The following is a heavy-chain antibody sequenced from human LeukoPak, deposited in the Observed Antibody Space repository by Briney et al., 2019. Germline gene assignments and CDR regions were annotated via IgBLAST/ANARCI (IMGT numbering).Heavy chain of an antibody. D-gene: IGHD3-22*01. CDR1: GFTFSDYY. CDR3: ARGPHSSGYYGHYFDY. CDR2: ISGSGSTI. V-gene: IGHV3-11*04. Sequence: GGSLRLSCAASGFTFSDYYMSWIRQAPGKGLEWVSYISGSGSTIYYADSVKGRFTISRDNAKNSLYLQMNSLRAEDTAVYYCARGPHSSGYYGHYFDYWGQGTLVTVSS. J-gene: IGHJ4*02.